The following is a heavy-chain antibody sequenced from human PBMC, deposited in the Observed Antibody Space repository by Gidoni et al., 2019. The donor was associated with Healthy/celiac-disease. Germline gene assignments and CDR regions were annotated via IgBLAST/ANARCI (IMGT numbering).Heavy chain of an antibody. CDR3: ARGLGLVVVAATSWFDP. V-gene: IGHV1-69*01. D-gene: IGHD2-15*01. Sequence: QVQLVQSGAEVQKPGSSVKVSCKASGGTFSSYAISWVRQAPGQGLEWMGGIIPIFGTANYAQKFQGRVTITADESTSTAYMELSSLRSEDTAVYYCARGLGLVVVAATSWFDPWDQGTLVTVSS. J-gene: IGHJ5*02. CDR2: IIPIFGTA. CDR1: GGTFSSYA.